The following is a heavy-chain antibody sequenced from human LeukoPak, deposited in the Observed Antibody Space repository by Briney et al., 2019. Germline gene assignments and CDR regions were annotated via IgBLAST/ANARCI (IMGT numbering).Heavy chain of an antibody. V-gene: IGHV4-4*07. D-gene: IGHD6-19*01. Sequence: PSETLSLTCTVSGGSITSYYWSWIRQPAGKGLEWIGRIYSSGSTNYNPSLKSRVTMSVDTSKNHFSLKLTSVTAADTAVYYCARRTVAGGWDYWGQGSLVTVSS. CDR2: IYSSGST. J-gene: IGHJ4*02. CDR1: GGSITSYY. CDR3: ARRTVAGGWDY.